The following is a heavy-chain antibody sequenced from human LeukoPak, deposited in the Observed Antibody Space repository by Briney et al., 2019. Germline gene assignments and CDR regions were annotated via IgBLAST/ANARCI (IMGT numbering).Heavy chain of an antibody. D-gene: IGHD3-10*01. J-gene: IGHJ4*02. Sequence: ASVKVSCKASGYTFTSYGISWVRQAPGQGLEWMGWISAYNGNTNYAQKLQGSVTMTTDTSTSTAYMELRSLRSDDTAVYYCARSVYYYGSGSYYTPVDYWGQGTLVTVSS. V-gene: IGHV1-18*01. CDR3: ARSVYYYGSGSYYTPVDY. CDR1: GYTFTSYG. CDR2: ISAYNGNT.